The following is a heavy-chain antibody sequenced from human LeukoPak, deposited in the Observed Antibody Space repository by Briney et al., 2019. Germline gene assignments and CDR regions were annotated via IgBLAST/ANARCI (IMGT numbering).Heavy chain of an antibody. CDR2: IDYSGSS. CDR3: ARDHPVADWAADI. CDR1: VGSISSYY. J-gene: IGHJ3*02. D-gene: IGHD3-9*01. V-gene: IGHV4-59*01. Sequence: AETLSLTCSFSVGSISSYYWPWIRQPRGKGLEWIGFIDYSGSSNYNPSLKSRVNISADPSKHHFSLNLTSVTAADTAVYFCARDHPVADWAADIWGRGTMVTVSS.